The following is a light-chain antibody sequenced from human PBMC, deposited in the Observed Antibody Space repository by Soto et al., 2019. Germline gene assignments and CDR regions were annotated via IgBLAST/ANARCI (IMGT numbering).Light chain of an antibody. CDR1: SSNIGAGYD. V-gene: IGLV1-40*01. Sequence: QSVLTQPPSVSGAPGQRVTISCTGSSSNIGAGYDVHWYQQFPGTAPKLLIYGNSNRPSGVPDRFSGSKSGTSASLAITGLQAEDEADYYCSSQTGSATMVFGGGTKLTVL. J-gene: IGLJ2*01. CDR3: SSQTGSATMV. CDR2: GNS.